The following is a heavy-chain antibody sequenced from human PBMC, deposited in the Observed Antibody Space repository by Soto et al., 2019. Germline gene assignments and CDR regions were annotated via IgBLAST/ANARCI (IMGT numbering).Heavy chain of an antibody. Sequence: EVQLLESGGGLVQPGGSLRLSCAASGFPFSSYSLTWFRQAPGRGREWASGIGGSVGGTYYSDSLKGRFTISRDNPKNTLYLQMNSLRAEDTAVYYCAKDGNPIPYLTGYYRLGWFDPWGQGTLVTVSS. V-gene: IGHV3-23*01. CDR3: AKDGNPIPYLTGYYRLGWFDP. CDR1: GFPFSSYS. D-gene: IGHD3-9*01. CDR2: IGGSVGGT. J-gene: IGHJ5*02.